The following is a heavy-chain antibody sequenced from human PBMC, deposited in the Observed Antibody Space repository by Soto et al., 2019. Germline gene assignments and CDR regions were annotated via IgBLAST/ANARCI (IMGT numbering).Heavy chain of an antibody. D-gene: IGHD3-22*01. J-gene: IGHJ6*02. Sequence: QVQLVASGAEVKKPGASVKVSCKASGYTFTNYGISWVRQAPGQGLEWMGWISGYNGNTKYAQKFQGRVTMTTDTPTNTAYMDLRSLRSDDTAVYYCARDREYYYDSSGNYYYHYGMDVWGQGTKVTVS. CDR3: ARDREYYYDSSGNYYYHYGMDV. V-gene: IGHV1-18*04. CDR1: GYTFTNYG. CDR2: ISGYNGNT.